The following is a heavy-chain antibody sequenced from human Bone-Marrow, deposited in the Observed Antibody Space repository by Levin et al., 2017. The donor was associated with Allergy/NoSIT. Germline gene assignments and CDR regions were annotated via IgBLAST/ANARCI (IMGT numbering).Heavy chain of an antibody. J-gene: IGHJ4*02. D-gene: IGHD3-22*01. CDR3: ARGYYDSSGYVVRSY. Sequence: GGSLSLTCAASGFTFSRYWMNWVRQAPGKGLEWVANIHQDGSEKYYVDSVKGRFTISRDNAKNSLFLQMNSLRAEDTAVYYCARGYYDSSGYVVRSYWGQGTLVTVSS. CDR2: IHQDGSEK. V-gene: IGHV3-7*01. CDR1: GFTFSRYW.